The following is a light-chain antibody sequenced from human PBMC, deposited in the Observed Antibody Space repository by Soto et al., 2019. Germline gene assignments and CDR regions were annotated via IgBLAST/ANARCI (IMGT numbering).Light chain of an antibody. CDR2: GAS. Sequence: EIELTQSPGTLSLSLGERATLSCRASQSVTSSFLAWYQQKPGQAPRLRIYGASSRATGIPDRFSGSGSGTDFTLTIRRLEPQEFAVYYCKQYVSSPWTFGQGMKAEI. J-gene: IGKJ1*01. CDR1: QSVTSSF. V-gene: IGKV3-20*01. CDR3: KQYVSSPWT.